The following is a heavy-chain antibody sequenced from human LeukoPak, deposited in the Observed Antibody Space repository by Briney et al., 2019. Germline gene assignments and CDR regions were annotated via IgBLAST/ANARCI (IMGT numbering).Heavy chain of an antibody. Sequence: SETLSLTCAVYGESFSDYYWSWIRQPPGKGLEWIGEINHSGSTNYSPSLKSRVTISVNTSKNQFSLKLTSVTAADTAVYYCARQVVRDNWFDPWGQGTLVTVSS. CDR1: GESFSDYY. CDR2: INHSGST. D-gene: IGHD2-15*01. J-gene: IGHJ5*02. CDR3: ARQVVRDNWFDP. V-gene: IGHV4-34*01.